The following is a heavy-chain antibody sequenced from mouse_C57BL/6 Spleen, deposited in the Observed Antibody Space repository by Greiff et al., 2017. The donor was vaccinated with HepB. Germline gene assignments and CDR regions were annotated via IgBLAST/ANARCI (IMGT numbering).Heavy chain of an antibody. CDR3: ARKRYSNPYYFDY. V-gene: IGHV1-52*01. D-gene: IGHD2-5*01. CDR2: IDPSDSET. Sequence: QVQLQQPGAELVRPGSSVKLSCKASGYTFTSYWMHWVKQRPIQGLEWIGNIDPSDSETHYNQKFKDKATLTVDKSSSTAYMQLSSLTSEDSAVYYCARKRYSNPYYFDYWGQGTTLTVSS. J-gene: IGHJ2*01. CDR1: GYTFTSYW.